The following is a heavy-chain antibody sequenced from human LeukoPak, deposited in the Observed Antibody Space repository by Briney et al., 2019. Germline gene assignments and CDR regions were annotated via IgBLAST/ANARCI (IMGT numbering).Heavy chain of an antibody. D-gene: IGHD4-11*01. Sequence: RASVKVSCKASGYTFTSYGISWVRQAPGQGLEWMRWISAYNGNTNYAQKLQGRVTMTTDTSTSTAYMELRRLRSDDTAVYYCAIGTVTTSWFDPWGQGTLVTVSS. V-gene: IGHV1-18*01. CDR2: ISAYNGNT. CDR1: GYTFTSYG. CDR3: AIGTVTTSWFDP. J-gene: IGHJ5*02.